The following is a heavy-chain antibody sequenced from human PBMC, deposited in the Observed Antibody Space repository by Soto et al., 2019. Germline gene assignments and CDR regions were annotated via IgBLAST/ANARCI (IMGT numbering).Heavy chain of an antibody. D-gene: IGHD3-22*01. Sequence: SETLSLTCSVSGDSMSSGAYYWSWIRQRPGKGLEWIAYIYHSGDTHYNPSLRSRITISVDTSKNQFSLKLTSVTDADTAVYYCASTYSGYLDNWGQGTLVTSPQ. CDR1: GDSMSSGAYY. J-gene: IGHJ4*02. V-gene: IGHV4-31*03. CDR2: IYHSGDT. CDR3: ASTYSGYLDN.